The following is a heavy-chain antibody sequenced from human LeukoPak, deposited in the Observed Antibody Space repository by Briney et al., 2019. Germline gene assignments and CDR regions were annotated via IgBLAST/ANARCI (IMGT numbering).Heavy chain of an antibody. CDR3: ARDLHGGYFSDY. Sequence: GGSLRLSCAASGFTFNNFGMHWVRQAPGKGLEWVAFMGYEGIHKYYADSVKGRFTISKDNSKATLYLQMNSLRPGDTAVYYCARDLHGGYFSDYWGQGTLVTVSS. CDR2: MGYEGIHK. D-gene: IGHD4-23*01. CDR1: GFTFNNFG. J-gene: IGHJ4*02. V-gene: IGHV3-30*02.